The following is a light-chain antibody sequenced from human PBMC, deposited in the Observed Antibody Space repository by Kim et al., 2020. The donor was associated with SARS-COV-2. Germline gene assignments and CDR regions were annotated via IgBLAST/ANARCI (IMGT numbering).Light chain of an antibody. Sequence: VTIPCTGSTSNIGTGSDVHWYQQLPGAAPKLLIYSNSNRPSGVPDRFSASKSGTSASLAITGLQAEDEADYYCQSYDSSLSGSVVFGGGTQLTVL. CDR2: SNS. V-gene: IGLV1-40*01. J-gene: IGLJ2*01. CDR3: QSYDSSLSGSVV. CDR1: TSNIGTGSD.